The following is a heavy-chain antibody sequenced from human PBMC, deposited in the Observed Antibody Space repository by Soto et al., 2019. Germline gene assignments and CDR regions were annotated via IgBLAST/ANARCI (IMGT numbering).Heavy chain of an antibody. Sequence: QVQLVQSGAEVKKPGSSVKVSCKASGGTFSSYTISWVRQAPGQGREWMGRIIPILGIANYAQKFQGRVTITADKSTSTAYMELSSLRSEDTAVYYCARALAYCGGDCPNDYWGQGTLVTVSS. CDR2: IIPILGIA. V-gene: IGHV1-69*02. J-gene: IGHJ4*02. D-gene: IGHD2-21*02. CDR1: GGTFSSYT. CDR3: ARALAYCGGDCPNDY.